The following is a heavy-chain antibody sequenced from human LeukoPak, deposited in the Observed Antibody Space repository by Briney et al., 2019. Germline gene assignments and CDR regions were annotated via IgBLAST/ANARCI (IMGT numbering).Heavy chain of an antibody. D-gene: IGHD1-7*01. Sequence: GGSLRLSCAASGFTFSSYAMSWVRQAPGKGLEWVSAISGSGGSTYYADSVKGRFTISRDNAKNSLYLQMNSLRAEDTAVYYCASSVITGTTDFDYWGQGTLVTVSS. CDR2: ISGSGGST. J-gene: IGHJ4*02. CDR3: ASSVITGTTDFDY. V-gene: IGHV3-23*01. CDR1: GFTFSSYA.